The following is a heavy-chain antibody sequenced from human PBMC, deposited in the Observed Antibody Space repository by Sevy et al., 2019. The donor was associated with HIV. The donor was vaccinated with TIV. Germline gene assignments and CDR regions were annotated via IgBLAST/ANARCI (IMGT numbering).Heavy chain of an antibody. Sequence: GGSLRLSCSASGFTFSSYAMHWVRQAPGKGLEYVSAINSNGGSTYYADSVKGRFTISRDNSKNTLYLQMSSLRAEDMAVYYCVKDLGYGNYGGNYYYYMDVWGNGTTVTVSS. V-gene: IGHV3-64D*06. J-gene: IGHJ6*03. CDR3: VKDLGYGNYGGNYYYYMDV. CDR1: GFTFSSYA. CDR2: INSNGGST. D-gene: IGHD4-17*01.